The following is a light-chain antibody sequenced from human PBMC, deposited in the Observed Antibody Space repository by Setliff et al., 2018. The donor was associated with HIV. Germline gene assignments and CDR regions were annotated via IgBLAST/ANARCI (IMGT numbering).Light chain of an antibody. CDR3: MSYTSSSTLV. CDR1: SSDVGGYNY. V-gene: IGLV2-14*01. J-gene: IGLJ1*01. CDR2: EVS. Sequence: QSVLTQPASVSGSPGQSITISCTGTSSDVGGYNYVSWYQQHPGKVPKLMIYEVSNRPSGASNRFSGSKSGNTASLTISGLQAEDEAYYYCMSYTSSSTLVFGTGTKVTVL.